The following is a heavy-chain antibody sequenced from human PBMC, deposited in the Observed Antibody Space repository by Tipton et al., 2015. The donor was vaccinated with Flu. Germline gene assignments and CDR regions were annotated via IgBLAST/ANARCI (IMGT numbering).Heavy chain of an antibody. CDR1: GGSISSSSHY. Sequence: TLSLTCTVSGGSISSSSHYWGWIRQAPGRGLEWVGTIIQSGNAYYNPSLRSRVTISVDTTKNLFSLNLSSVTATDTAVYYCARALNSGREYTFDIWGRGTVVTVSS. D-gene: IGHD1-26*01. V-gene: IGHV4-39*07. J-gene: IGHJ3*02. CDR3: ARALNSGREYTFDI. CDR2: IIQSGNA.